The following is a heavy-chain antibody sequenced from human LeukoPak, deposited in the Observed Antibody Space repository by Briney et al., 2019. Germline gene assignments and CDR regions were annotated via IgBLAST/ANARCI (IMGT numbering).Heavy chain of an antibody. D-gene: IGHD3-22*01. J-gene: IGHJ4*02. V-gene: IGHV4-59*11. CDR1: GGSISSHH. CDR3: ARFYFDSSGYYYFDY. Sequence: SETLSLTCTVSGGSISSHHWSWIRQPPGKGLEWIAYLYNSGRTNHNPSLKSRVTISADTSKDQFSLKLSSVTAADTAVYYCARFYFDSSGYYYFDYWGPGTLVTVSS. CDR2: LYNSGRT.